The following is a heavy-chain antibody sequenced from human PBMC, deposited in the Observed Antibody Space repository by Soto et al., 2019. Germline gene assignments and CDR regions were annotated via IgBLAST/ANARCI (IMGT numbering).Heavy chain of an antibody. D-gene: IGHD6-13*01. Sequence: PGGTLRLSCPASGFSFSPAWMNRVRQAPGKGLEWVGLIKSKGGGGTADYAAPVKGRFIISRDDSKNTIYLQMNSLKPEDTALYYCIWQQDYYYGRAVWGQGTTLTVS. V-gene: IGHV3-15*07. J-gene: IGHJ6*02. CDR3: IWQQDYYYGRAV. CDR2: IKSKGGGGTA. CDR1: GFSFSPAW.